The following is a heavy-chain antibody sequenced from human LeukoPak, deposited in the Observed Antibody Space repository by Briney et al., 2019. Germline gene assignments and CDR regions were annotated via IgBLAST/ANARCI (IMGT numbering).Heavy chain of an antibody. D-gene: IGHD2-15*01. V-gene: IGHV3-7*01. CDR3: ARDSSAAPHSY. Sequence: PGGSLRLSCAASGFTFGGYLMSWVRQAPGKGLEWVANIKEEGSEKYYVDSVKGRFIISRDNAKNSLYLQMNILRAEDTAVYYCARDSSAAPHSYWGQGTLVTVFS. CDR2: IKEEGSEK. CDR1: GFTFGGYL. J-gene: IGHJ4*02.